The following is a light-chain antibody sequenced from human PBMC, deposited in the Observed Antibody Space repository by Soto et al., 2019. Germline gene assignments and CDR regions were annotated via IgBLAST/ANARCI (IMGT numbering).Light chain of an antibody. J-gene: IGLJ1*01. CDR2: EAS. CDR1: SSDVGAYDF. V-gene: IGLV2-14*01. Sequence: QSVLTQPASVSGSPGQSITISCTGTSSDVGAYDFVSWYQQHPGKAPKYLIYEASNRPSGVSDRFSGSKSGTTAALTISGLQAEDEADYYCSSYTTTDTYVVGTGTKLTVL. CDR3: SSYTTTDTYV.